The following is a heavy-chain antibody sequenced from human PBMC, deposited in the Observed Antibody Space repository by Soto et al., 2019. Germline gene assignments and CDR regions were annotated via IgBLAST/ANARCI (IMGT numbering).Heavy chain of an antibody. D-gene: IGHD5-12*01. J-gene: IGHJ3*02. CDR2: IYYSGSTNYNSGST. V-gene: IGHV4-59*08. CDR1: GGSISSYY. CDR3: ASAYPCLYSGCVNDAFDI. Sequence: PSETLSLTCTVSGGSISSYYWSWIRQPPGKGLEWIGYIYYSGSTNYNSGSTNYNPSLKSRVTISVDTSKNQFSLKLSSVTAADTAVYYCASAYPCLYSGCVNDAFDIWGQGTMVTVSS.